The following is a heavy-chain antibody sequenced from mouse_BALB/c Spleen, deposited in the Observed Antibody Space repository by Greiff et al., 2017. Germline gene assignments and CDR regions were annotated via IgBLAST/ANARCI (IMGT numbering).Heavy chain of an antibody. J-gene: IGHJ4*01. CDR3: ARERGYGNYSYAMDY. CDR2: ISSGGSYT. V-gene: IGHV5-9-4*01. CDR1: GFTFSSYA. D-gene: IGHD2-10*02. Sequence: EVKLVESGGGLVKPGGSLKLSCAASGFTFSSYAMSWVRQSPEKRLEWVAEISSGGSYTYYPDTVTGRFTISRDNAKNTLYLEMSSLRSEDTAMYYCARERGYGNYSYAMDYWGQGTSVTVSS.